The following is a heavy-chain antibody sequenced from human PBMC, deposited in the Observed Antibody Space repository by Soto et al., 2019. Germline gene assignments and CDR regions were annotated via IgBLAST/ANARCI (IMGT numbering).Heavy chain of an antibody. V-gene: IGHV3-30*03. Sequence: QTGGSPTLSCAASHFDLSNYAIHWVRQPPGKGLEWVAASSYDGRETFYADSAKGRFTVSKEMSKNTAFLQMNALRSEDTAMYYCARAGVDYWGPGTLVTVSS. D-gene: IGHD3-10*01. J-gene: IGHJ4*02. CDR1: HFDLSNYA. CDR3: ARAGVDY. CDR2: SSYDGRET.